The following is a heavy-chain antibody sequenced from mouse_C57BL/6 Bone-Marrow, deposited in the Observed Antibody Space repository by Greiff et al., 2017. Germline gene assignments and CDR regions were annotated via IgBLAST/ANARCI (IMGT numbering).Heavy chain of an antibody. V-gene: IGHV1-59*01. CDR1: GYTFTSYW. CDR2: IDPSDSYT. CDR3: ARPDYYAMDD. J-gene: IGHJ4*01. Sequence: QVQLQQPGAELVRPGTSVKLSCKASGYTFTSYWMHWVKQRPGQGLEWIGVIDPSDSYTNYNQKFKGKATLTVDTSSSTAYMQLSSLTSEDSAVXYCARPDYYAMDDWGQGTSVTVSS.